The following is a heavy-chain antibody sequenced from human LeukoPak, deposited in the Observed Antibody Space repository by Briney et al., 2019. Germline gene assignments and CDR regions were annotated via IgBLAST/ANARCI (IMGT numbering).Heavy chain of an antibody. J-gene: IGHJ3*02. CDR2: VSTSSSTI. CDR3: ARSRLGGRGAFDI. D-gene: IGHD1-1*01. Sequence: GGSLRLSCVASEFTFSTYSMNWVRQAPGKGLEWVSYVSTSSSTIYYADSVKGRFTISRDNANTSLFLEMNTLRAEDTAVYYCARSRLGGRGAFDIWGQGTVVTVSS. CDR1: EFTFSTYS. V-gene: IGHV3-48*01.